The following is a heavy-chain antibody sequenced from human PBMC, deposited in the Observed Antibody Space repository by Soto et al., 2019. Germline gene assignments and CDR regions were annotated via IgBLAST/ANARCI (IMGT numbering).Heavy chain of an antibody. CDR1: GGTFSSYA. J-gene: IGHJ6*02. V-gene: IGHV1-69*06. Sequence: SVKVSCKASGGTFSSYAISWVRQAPGQGLEWMGGIIPIFGTANYAQKFQGRVTITADKSTSTAYMELSSLRSEDMAAYYCAKNNVDTALAAPPLYGMDVWGQGTTVTVSS. D-gene: IGHD5-18*01. CDR3: AKNNVDTALAAPPLYGMDV. CDR2: IIPIFGTA.